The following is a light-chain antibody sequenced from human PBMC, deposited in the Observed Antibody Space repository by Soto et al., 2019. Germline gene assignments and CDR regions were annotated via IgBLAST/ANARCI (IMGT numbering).Light chain of an antibody. CDR3: QQYNSWPPLT. Sequence: EIVMTQSPDTLSVSPGDRATLSCRASQTVSTNLAWYQQKPGQAPRLLLYGASTRATGVPDRFSGSGSRTEFTLPISSLQSEDFAVYYCQQYNSWPPLTFGQGTKVEIK. CDR1: QTVSTN. V-gene: IGKV3-15*01. CDR2: GAS. J-gene: IGKJ1*01.